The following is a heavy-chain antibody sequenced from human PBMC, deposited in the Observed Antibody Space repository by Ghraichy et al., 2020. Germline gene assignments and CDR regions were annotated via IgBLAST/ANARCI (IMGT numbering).Heavy chain of an antibody. J-gene: IGHJ5*02. CDR2: IIPIFGTA. V-gene: IGHV1-69*06. CDR1: GGTFSSYA. D-gene: IGHD4-23*01. Sequence: SLKFSCKASGGTFSSYAISWVRQAPGQGLEWMGGIIPIFGTANYAQKFQGRVTITADKSTSTAYMELSSLRSEDTAVYYCARVVGGNSGEYNWFDPWGQGTLVTVSS. CDR3: ARVVGGNSGEYNWFDP.